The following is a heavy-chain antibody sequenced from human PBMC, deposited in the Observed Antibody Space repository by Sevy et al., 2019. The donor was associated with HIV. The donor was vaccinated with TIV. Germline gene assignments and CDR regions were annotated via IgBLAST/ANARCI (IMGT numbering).Heavy chain of an antibody. J-gene: IGHJ3*02. Sequence: ASVKVSCKASGGTFSSYAISWVRQAPGQGLEWMGGIIPIFGTANYAQKFQGRVTITADESTSTAYMELSSLGSEDTAVYYCARANYDYIWGSYRYDAFDIWGQGTMVTVSS. CDR3: ARANYDYIWGSYRYDAFDI. D-gene: IGHD3-16*02. V-gene: IGHV1-69*13. CDR1: GGTFSSYA. CDR2: IIPIFGTA.